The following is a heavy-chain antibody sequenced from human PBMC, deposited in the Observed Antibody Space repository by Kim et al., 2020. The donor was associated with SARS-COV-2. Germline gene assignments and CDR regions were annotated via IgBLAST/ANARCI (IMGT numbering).Heavy chain of an antibody. Sequence: SETLSLTCTVSGGSINNYYWNWLRQPPGRGLEWIGYVYYNGFTIYNPPLKSRATISVDTSKNQFSLKMNSLTTADTAVYYCARGGWYYGSGSRNFDYWGPGTLVTVSS. CDR2: VYYNGFT. D-gene: IGHD3-10*01. CDR3: ARGGWYYGSGSRNFDY. J-gene: IGHJ4*02. V-gene: IGHV4-59*13. CDR1: GGSINNYY.